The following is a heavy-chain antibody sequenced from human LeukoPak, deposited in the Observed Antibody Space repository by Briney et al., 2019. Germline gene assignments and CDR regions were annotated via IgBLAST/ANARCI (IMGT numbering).Heavy chain of an antibody. J-gene: IGHJ6*03. D-gene: IGHD4-17*01. CDR1: GFTFSSYA. CDR3: AKRGADYGDSTSYYYYYMDV. CDR2: ISYDGSNK. V-gene: IGHV3-30-3*02. Sequence: GGSLRLSCAASGFTFSSYAMHWVRQAPGKGLEWVAVISYDGSNKYYADSVKGRFTISRDNSKNTLYLQMNSLRAEDTAVYYCAKRGADYGDSTSYYYYYMDVWGKGTTVTVSS.